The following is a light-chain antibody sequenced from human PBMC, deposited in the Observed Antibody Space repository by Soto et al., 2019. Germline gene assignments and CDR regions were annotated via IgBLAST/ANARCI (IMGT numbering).Light chain of an antibody. V-gene: IGLV2-14*01. CDR3: CSYTSSSIRV. J-gene: IGLJ3*02. CDR2: EVR. Sequence: QSVLTQPASVSGSAGQLITISCSGTMRDVGAYNLVSWYQQHPGTAPKLIIYEVRNRPSGVSNRLSGSKSGNTASLTISGLQADDEAVYYCCSYTSSSIRVFGGGTKLTVL. CDR1: MRDVGAYNL.